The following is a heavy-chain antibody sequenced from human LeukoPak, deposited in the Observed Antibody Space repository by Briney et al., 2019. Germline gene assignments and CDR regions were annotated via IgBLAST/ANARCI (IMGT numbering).Heavy chain of an antibody. CDR1: GFTFGDYW. Sequence: GGSLRLSCVASGFTFGDYWMHWVRQAPGKELVCISRINNDGSTVYADSVAGRFTISRDNARNTLYLQMNTLRVEDTAVYYCARDYYGSIDLWGQGTLVIVSS. CDR3: ARDYYGSIDL. V-gene: IGHV3-74*01. J-gene: IGHJ1*01. CDR2: INNDGST. D-gene: IGHD3-10*01.